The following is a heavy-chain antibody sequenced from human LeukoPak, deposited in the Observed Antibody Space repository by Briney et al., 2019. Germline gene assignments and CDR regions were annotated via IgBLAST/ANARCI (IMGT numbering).Heavy chain of an antibody. J-gene: IGHJ4*02. D-gene: IGHD1-26*01. V-gene: IGHV1-18*01. CDR3: ARVGSPGTFDY. Sequence: GASVKVSCKASGYTFTSYAMHWVRQAPGQRLEWMGWISAYNGNTNYAQKLQGRVTMTTDTSTSAAYMELRSLRSDDTAVYYCARVGSPGTFDYWGQGTLVTVSS. CDR1: GYTFTSYA. CDR2: ISAYNGNT.